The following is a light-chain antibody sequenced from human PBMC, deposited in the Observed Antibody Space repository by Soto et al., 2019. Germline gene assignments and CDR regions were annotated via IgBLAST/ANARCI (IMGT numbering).Light chain of an antibody. CDR1: SSNIGAGYE. Sequence: QAVVTPPPSVSEAPGQSVTISCTGSSSNIGAGYEAPWYQQVPGTAPKLLISENNTRPSGVPHRFSGSKSDPSASLDITGLQPEDEAEYYCQSYVSSLSGYVFGTGTKLTVL. V-gene: IGLV1-40*01. J-gene: IGLJ1*01. CDR2: ENN. CDR3: QSYVSSLSGYV.